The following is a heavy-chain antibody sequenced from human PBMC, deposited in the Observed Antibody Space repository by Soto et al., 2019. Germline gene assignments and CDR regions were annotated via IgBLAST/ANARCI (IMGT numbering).Heavy chain of an antibody. V-gene: IGHV3-33*01. D-gene: IGHD4-4*01. CDR1: GFTLSSNG. CDR3: ARDRYPNYPPDAFDI. CDR2: IWYDGSDK. J-gene: IGHJ3*02. Sequence: GGSLRLSCAESGFTLSSNGMHWVRQAPGKGLEWVAFIWYDGSDKYYADSVKGRFTISRDNSKNTLYLQMNSLRAEDTAVYYCARDRYPNYPPDAFDIWGQGTLVTVSS.